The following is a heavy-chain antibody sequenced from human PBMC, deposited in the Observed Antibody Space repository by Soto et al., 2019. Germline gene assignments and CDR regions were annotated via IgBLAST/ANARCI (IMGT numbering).Heavy chain of an antibody. Sequence: QLQLQESGSGLVKPSQTLSLTCAVSGGSISSGDCSWIWLRQPQGKGLVWIGYIYHSGRTYYNPSLKTRVTISVDRSKNQFSLKLCSVTAADTAVDYCARVPGSWGQGTLFTVSS. D-gene: IGHD6-25*01. CDR1: GGSISSGDCS. J-gene: IGHJ5*02. CDR3: ARVPGS. CDR2: IYHSGRT. V-gene: IGHV4-30-2*01.